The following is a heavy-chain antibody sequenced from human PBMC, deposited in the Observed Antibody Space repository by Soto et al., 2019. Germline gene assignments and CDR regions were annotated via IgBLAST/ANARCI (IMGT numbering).Heavy chain of an antibody. CDR3: ARLGKAMVRDAFDI. D-gene: IGHD5-18*01. CDR2: IIPIFGTA. V-gene: IGHV1-69*06. CDR1: AGPFISHA. Sequence: GXAVKVSCKASAGPFISHAIIWVRQAPGQGLEWMGGIIPIFGTANYAQKFQGRVTITADKSTSTAYMELSSLRSEDTAVYYCARLGKAMVRDAFDIWGQGTMVTVSS. J-gene: IGHJ3*02.